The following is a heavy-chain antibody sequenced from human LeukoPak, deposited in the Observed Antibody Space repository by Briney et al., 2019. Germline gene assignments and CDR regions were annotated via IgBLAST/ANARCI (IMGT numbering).Heavy chain of an antibody. V-gene: IGHV4-59*13. J-gene: IGHJ4*02. D-gene: IGHD3-16*01. CDR1: GGSISSYH. CDR3: ARGVSGSYVFDS. Sequence: SETLSLTCTVSGGSISSYHWSWIRQPPGKGLEWIGYIYYSGGTNYNPSLKSRLSISVVTPKHQFCLKIDCVTAAHTAAYYCARGVSGSYVFDSWGQGTLVTVSS. CDR2: IYYSGGT.